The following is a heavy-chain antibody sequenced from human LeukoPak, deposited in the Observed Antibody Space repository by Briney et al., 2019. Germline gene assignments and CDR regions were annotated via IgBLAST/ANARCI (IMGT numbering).Heavy chain of an antibody. D-gene: IGHD3-10*01. CDR2: IRSKAYGGTT. Sequence: GGSLRLSCTASGFTFGGYAMSGFREAPGKGLDWGGLIRSKAYGGTTEYAASVKGRFTISRDDSKSIAYLQMNSLKTEDTAVYYCTRAYGSGDIWADYWGQGTLVTVSS. CDR1: GFTFGGYA. J-gene: IGHJ4*02. V-gene: IGHV3-49*03. CDR3: TRAYGSGDIWADY.